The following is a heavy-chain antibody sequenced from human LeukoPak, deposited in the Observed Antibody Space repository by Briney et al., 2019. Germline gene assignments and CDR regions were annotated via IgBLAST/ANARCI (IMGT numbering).Heavy chain of an antibody. CDR2: INLSGGST. D-gene: IGHD3-22*01. Sequence: ASVKVSCKASGYTFTSYYMHWVRQAPGEGLEWMGIINLSGGSTSYAQKFQGRVTMTRDMSTSTVYMELSSLRSDDTAVYYCARGSPPRVYYDRSGYYSYYFDYWGQGTLVTVSS. CDR3: ARGSPPRVYYDRSGYYSYYFDY. CDR1: GYTFTSYY. V-gene: IGHV1-46*01. J-gene: IGHJ4*02.